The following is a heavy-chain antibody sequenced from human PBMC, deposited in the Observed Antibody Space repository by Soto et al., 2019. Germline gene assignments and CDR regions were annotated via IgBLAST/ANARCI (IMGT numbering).Heavy chain of an antibody. J-gene: IGHJ4*02. CDR2: IYYNGDT. D-gene: IGHD7-27*01. CDR1: GGSISNHY. CDR3: ARANWYSEY. V-gene: IGHV4-59*11. Sequence: QVQLRESGPGLVKPSETLSLTCTVSGGSISNHYWSGIRQPPGKGLEWIGYIYYNGDTNYNPSLKSRVTMSVDPSKNQISLTLSSLTAADTAVYYCARANWYSEYWGQGTLVTVSS.